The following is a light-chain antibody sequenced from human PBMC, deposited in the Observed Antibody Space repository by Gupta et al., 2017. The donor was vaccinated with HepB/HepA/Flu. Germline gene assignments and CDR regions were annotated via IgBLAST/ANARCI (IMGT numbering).Light chain of an antibody. V-gene: IGKV1-39*01. CDR2: ATY. CDR1: QSISSY. J-gene: IGKJ2*01. Sequence: DIEMTQSPSPVSASGGDRVTITCRASQSISSYLNWYQQKLGKAPKLLISATYSLQSGVPSSFSGCGSETDFTLTISSLQPEDFATYYCQQSDRIPVTFGQGTKVEIK. CDR3: QQSDRIPVT.